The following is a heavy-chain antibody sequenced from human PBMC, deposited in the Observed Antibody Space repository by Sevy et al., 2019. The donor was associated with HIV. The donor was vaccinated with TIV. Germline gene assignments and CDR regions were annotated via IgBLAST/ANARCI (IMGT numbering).Heavy chain of an antibody. Sequence: VGSLRLSCAASGFTFSSYAMHWVRQAPGKGLEWVAVISYDGSNKYYADSVKGRFTISRDNSKNTLYLQMNSLRVEDTALYYCVRAIAADGSFWGQGTLVTVSS. V-gene: IGHV3-30-3*01. CDR3: VRAIAADGSF. J-gene: IGHJ4*02. D-gene: IGHD6-13*01. CDR1: GFTFSSYA. CDR2: ISYDGSNK.